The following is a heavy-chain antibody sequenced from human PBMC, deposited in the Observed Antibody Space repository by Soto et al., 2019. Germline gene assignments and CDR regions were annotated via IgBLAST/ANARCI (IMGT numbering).Heavy chain of an antibody. D-gene: IGHD3-3*01. CDR2: ISGSGGST. CDR3: AKERFYDFWSGYYTAQDEQNWFDP. CDR1: GFTFSSYA. J-gene: IGHJ5*02. Sequence: PGGSLRLSCAASGFTFSSYAMSLVRQAPGKGLEWVSAISGSGGSTYYADSVKGRFTISRDNSNNTLYLQMNRLRAEDTAVYYCAKERFYDFWSGYYTAQDEQNWFDPWGQGTLVTVSS. V-gene: IGHV3-23*01.